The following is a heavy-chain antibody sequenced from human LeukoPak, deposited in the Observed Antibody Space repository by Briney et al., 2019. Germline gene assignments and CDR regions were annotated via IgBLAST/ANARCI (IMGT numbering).Heavy chain of an antibody. J-gene: IGHJ4*02. CDR2: MNPNSGDR. D-gene: IGHD2/OR15-2a*01. V-gene: IGHV1-2*02. Sequence: ASVKVSCKTSGYTFTAYYLHWVRQAPGQGLEWMGWMNPNSGDRNSAQKFQGRVTMTRDTSIRTIYMELSSLRSDDTAVYYCARESIGLDYWGQGTLVTVSS. CDR1: GYTFTAYY. CDR3: ARESIGLDY.